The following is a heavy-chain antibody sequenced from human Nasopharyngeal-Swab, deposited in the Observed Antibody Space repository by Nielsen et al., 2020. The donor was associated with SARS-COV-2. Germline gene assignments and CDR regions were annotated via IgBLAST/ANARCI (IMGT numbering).Heavy chain of an antibody. J-gene: IGHJ4*02. CDR3: ARSTYCGGDCQNYSDY. CDR1: GGSISSYY. Sequence: SETLSLTCTVSGGSISSYYWSWIRQPPGKGLEWIGYIYYSGSTNYNPSLKSRVTISVDTSKNQFSLKLSSVTAADTAVYYCARSTYCGGDCQNYSDYWGQGTLVTVSS. CDR2: IYYSGST. D-gene: IGHD2-21*02. V-gene: IGHV4-59*08.